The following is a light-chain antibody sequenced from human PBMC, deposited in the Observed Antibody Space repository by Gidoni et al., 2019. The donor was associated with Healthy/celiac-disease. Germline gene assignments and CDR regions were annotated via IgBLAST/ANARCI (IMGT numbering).Light chain of an antibody. CDR2: WAS. J-gene: IGKJ2*01. V-gene: IGKV4-1*01. CDR3: QQYYSTPYT. Sequence: DIVMTQSPDSLAVSLGERATINCKSSQSVLYSSNTKNYLAWYKQKPGQPPKLLIYWASTRESGVPDRFRGSGSGTDFTLTISSLQAEDVAVYYCQQYYSTPYTFGQGTKLEIK. CDR1: QSVLYSSNTKNY.